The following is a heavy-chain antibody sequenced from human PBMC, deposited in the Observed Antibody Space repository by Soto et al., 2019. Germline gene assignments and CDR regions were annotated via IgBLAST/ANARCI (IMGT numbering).Heavy chain of an antibody. V-gene: IGHV3-23*01. CDR2: VSFTNSRT. D-gene: IGHD2-2*01. CDR3: ARDRSVVVPAAN. J-gene: IGHJ4*02. CDR1: RFTFTDYS. Sequence: PGGSLRLSCAASRFTFTDYSMSWVRQTPGTGLEWVSTVSFTNSRTHYADSVKGRFTISRDNSENTLFLQMDSMRAEDTAVYYCARDRSVVVPAANWGQGTLVTVSS.